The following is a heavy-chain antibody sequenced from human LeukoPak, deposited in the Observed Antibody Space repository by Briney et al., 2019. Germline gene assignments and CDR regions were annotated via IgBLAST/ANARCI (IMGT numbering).Heavy chain of an antibody. D-gene: IGHD4-17*01. V-gene: IGHV3-53*01. CDR1: GFTVSSNY. CDR3: ASQGYGDWFGY. CDR2: IYSGGST. Sequence: GGSLRLSCAASGFTVSSNYMSWVRQAPGKGLEWVSVIYSGGSTYYADSVKGRFTISRDNSKNTLYLQMNSLRAEDTAVYYCASQGYGDWFGYWGQGTLVTVSS. J-gene: IGHJ4*02.